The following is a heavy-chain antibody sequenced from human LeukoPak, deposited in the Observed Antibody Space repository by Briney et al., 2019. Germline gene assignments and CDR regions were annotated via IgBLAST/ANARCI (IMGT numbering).Heavy chain of an antibody. CDR1: GFTFSSYA. D-gene: IGHD6-19*01. J-gene: IGHJ4*02. V-gene: IGHV3-23*01. CDR3: AKEASSGLNDY. CDR2: ISTSGST. Sequence: GGSLRLSCAASGFTFSSYAMTWVRQAPGKGLEWVSGISTSGSTYYADSVKGRFTISRDNSKNTMYLQMHSLRAEDTAMYFCAKEASSGLNDYWGQGTLVTVSS.